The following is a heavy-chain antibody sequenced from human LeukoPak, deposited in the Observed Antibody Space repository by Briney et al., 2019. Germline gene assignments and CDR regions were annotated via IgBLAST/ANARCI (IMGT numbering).Heavy chain of an antibody. CDR1: GVTFSSYS. CDR2: ISSSSSTI. CDR3: AVLYTSSWDS. J-gene: IGHJ4*02. V-gene: IGHV3-48*02. Sequence: GGSLRLSCAASGVTFSSYSMNWVRQAPGKGLEWVSYISSSSSTIYYADSVKGRFTISRDNAKNSLYLQMNSLRDEDTAVYYCAVLYTSSWDSWGQGTLVTVSS. D-gene: IGHD6-13*01.